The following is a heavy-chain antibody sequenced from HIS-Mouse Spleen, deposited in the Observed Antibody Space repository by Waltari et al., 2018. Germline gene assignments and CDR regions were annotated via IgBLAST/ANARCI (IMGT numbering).Heavy chain of an antibody. V-gene: IGHV4-34*01. CDR2: SNHSGST. J-gene: IGHJ4*02. Sequence: QVQLQQWGAGLLKPSETLSLTCAVYGGSFSGYYWSWIRQPPGKGLEWIGESNHSGSTNYNPSLKSQVTISVDTSKNQFSLKLSSVTAADTAVYYCALLYFDYWGQGTLVTVSS. CDR1: GGSFSGYY. D-gene: IGHD3-10*01. CDR3: ALLYFDY.